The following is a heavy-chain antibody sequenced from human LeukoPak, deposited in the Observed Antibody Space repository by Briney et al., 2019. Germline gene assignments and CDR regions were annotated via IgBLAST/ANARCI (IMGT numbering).Heavy chain of an antibody. CDR2: INPNSGGT. CDR3: ASPIAARPFDAFDI. V-gene: IGHV1-2*02. CDR1: GYTLTGYY. J-gene: IGHJ3*02. D-gene: IGHD6-6*01. Sequence: ASVKVSCKASGYTLTGYYMHWVRQAPGQGLEWMGWINPNSGGTNYAQKFQGRVTMTRDTSISTAYMELSRLRSDDTAVYYCASPIAARPFDAFDIWGQGTMVTVSS.